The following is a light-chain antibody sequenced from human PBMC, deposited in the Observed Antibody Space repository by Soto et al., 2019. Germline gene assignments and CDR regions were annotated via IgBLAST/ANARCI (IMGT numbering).Light chain of an antibody. CDR2: GAS. J-gene: IGKJ5*01. V-gene: IGKV3-20*01. Sequence: EIVLTQSPGTLSLSPGERATLSCRASQSFSSSYLAWYQQRPGQAPRLLISGASNRATGIPDRFSGSGSGTDFTLTISSLEPEDFAVYYCQHYGSSLITFGQGTRLEIK. CDR3: QHYGSSLIT. CDR1: QSFSSSY.